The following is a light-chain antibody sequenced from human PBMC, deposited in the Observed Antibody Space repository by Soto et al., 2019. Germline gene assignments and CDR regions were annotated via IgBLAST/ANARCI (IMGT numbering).Light chain of an antibody. J-gene: IGLJ1*01. Sequence: QSALTQPASVSGSPGQSIAISCTGTSSDIGGYNYVSWYQQHPGKAPKLLIYDVTHRPSGVSNRFSGSKSGDTASLTISGLQAEDEGDYYCSSYTSTITPYVFGTGTNLTVL. CDR1: SSDIGGYNY. CDR3: SSYTSTITPYV. V-gene: IGLV2-14*03. CDR2: DVT.